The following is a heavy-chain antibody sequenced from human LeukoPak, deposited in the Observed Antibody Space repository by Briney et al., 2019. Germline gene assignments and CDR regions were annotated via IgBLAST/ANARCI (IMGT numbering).Heavy chain of an antibody. D-gene: IGHD1-26*01. CDR3: ARDGKVGATTDFGY. Sequence: GESLKISCKGSGYTFTSYYMYWVRQAPGQGLEWMGIINPSGGSTSYAQNFQGRVTMTRDTSTSTVYMELSSLRSEDTAVYYCARDGKVGATTDFGYWGQGTLVTVSS. V-gene: IGHV1-46*01. CDR2: INPSGGST. CDR1: GYTFTSYY. J-gene: IGHJ4*02.